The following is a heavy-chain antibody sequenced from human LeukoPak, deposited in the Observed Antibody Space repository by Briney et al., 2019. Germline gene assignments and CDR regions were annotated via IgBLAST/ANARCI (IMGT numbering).Heavy chain of an antibody. Sequence: GGSLRLSCAVSGLTFRSFWMSWVRQAPGKGLEWVANINQEGSEKYFVDSVKGRFTISRDNAQNSLHLQMNTLTAEDTAVYYCARDRDGRFFDYWGQGTLVTVSS. J-gene: IGHJ4*02. CDR3: ARDRDGRFFDY. D-gene: IGHD5-24*01. CDR2: INQEGSEK. V-gene: IGHV3-7*01. CDR1: GLTFRSFW.